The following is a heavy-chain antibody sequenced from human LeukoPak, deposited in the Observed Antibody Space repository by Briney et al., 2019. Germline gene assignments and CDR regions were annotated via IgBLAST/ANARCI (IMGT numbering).Heavy chain of an antibody. D-gene: IGHD1-26*01. CDR1: GFTFDDYA. V-gene: IGHV3-43*02. CDR3: AKDRGGSYWGDY. Sequence: PGGSLRLSCAASGFTFDDYAMHWVRQAPGKGLEWVSLISGDGGSTYYADSVEGRFTISRDNSKNSLYLQMNSLRTEDTALYYCAKDRGGSYWGDYWGQGTLVTVSS. CDR2: ISGDGGST. J-gene: IGHJ4*02.